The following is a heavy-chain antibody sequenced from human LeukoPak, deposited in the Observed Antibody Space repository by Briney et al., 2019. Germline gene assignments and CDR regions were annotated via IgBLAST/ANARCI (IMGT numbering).Heavy chain of an antibody. CDR2: ISYDGSNK. CDR3: AKGKKGEIYDSSGYFSQDFDY. V-gene: IGHV3-30-3*01. J-gene: IGHJ4*02. D-gene: IGHD3-22*01. CDR1: GFTFSSYA. Sequence: GRSLRLSCAASGFTFSSYAMHWVRQAPGKGLEWVAVISYDGSNKYYADSVKGRFTISRDNSKNTLYLQMNSLSAEDTAVFYCAKGKKGEIYDSSGYFSQDFDYWGQGTLVTVSS.